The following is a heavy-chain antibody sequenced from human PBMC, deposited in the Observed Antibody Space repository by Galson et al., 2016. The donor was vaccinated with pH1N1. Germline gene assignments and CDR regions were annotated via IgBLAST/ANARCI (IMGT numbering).Heavy chain of an antibody. Sequence: SETLSLTCDVSDYLISNCCFWGWIRQPPGKGLEWIAYLYSSGTTTYNPSVASRVTISVDTPKNQFSLNLDFVTAADTAIYYCARHLHVPGFKGIDSWGQGILVTVSS. J-gene: IGHJ4*02. CDR1: DYLISNCCF. D-gene: IGHD5-24*01. CDR2: LYSSGTT. CDR3: ARHLHVPGFKGIDS. V-gene: IGHV4-59*08.